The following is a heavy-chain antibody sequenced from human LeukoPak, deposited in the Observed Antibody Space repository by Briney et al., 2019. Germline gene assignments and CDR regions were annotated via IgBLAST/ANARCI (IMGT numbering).Heavy chain of an antibody. D-gene: IGHD4-17*01. CDR3: ARDNSYGDYDYFDY. V-gene: IGHV3-21*01. Sequence: GGSLRLSCAASGFTFSGYSMNWVRQAPGKGLEWVSSISSSSSYIYYADSVKGRFTISRDNAKNSLYLQMNSLRAEDTAVYYCARDNSYGDYDYFDYWGQGTLVTVSS. J-gene: IGHJ4*02. CDR2: ISSSSSYI. CDR1: GFTFSGYS.